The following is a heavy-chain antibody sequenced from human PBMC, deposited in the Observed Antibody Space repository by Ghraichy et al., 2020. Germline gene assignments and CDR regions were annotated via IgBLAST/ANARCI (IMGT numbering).Heavy chain of an antibody. D-gene: IGHD5-24*01. CDR2: INSDGIST. J-gene: IGHJ4*02. Sequence: LSLTCAASGFTFSSYWMYWVRQAPGKGLVWVSRINSDGISTNYADSVKGRFTISRDNAKSTLYLQMNSLSAEDTAVYYCVRVQRWANENDYWGQGALVIVSS. CDR1: GFTFSSYW. CDR3: VRVQRWANENDY. V-gene: IGHV3-74*01.